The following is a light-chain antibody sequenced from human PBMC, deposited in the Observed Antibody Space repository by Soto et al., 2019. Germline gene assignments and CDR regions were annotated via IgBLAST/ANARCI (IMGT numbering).Light chain of an antibody. Sequence: EIVLTQSPATLSVSPGERVTLSCRASESVDINLAWYQQKPGQAPRLLIYVASVRATGIPDRFSGSGSGADFTLTISRLEPEDSAIYYCQQYATAPITFGQGTRLEIK. CDR2: VAS. J-gene: IGKJ5*01. CDR1: ESVDIN. CDR3: QQYATAPIT. V-gene: IGKV3-20*01.